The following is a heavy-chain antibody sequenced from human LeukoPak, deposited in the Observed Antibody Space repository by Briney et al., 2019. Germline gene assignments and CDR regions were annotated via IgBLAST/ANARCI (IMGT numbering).Heavy chain of an antibody. D-gene: IGHD4-23*01. CDR2: INSDGSST. CDR3: ARALSYGGEFDY. J-gene: IGHJ4*02. V-gene: IGHV3-74*01. Sequence: PGGSLRLSCAASGFTFSSYWMHWVRQAPGKGLVWVSRINSDGSSTSYADSVKGRFTISRDNAKNTLYLQMNSLRAGDTAVYYCARALSYGGEFDYWGQGTLVTVSS. CDR1: GFTFSSYW.